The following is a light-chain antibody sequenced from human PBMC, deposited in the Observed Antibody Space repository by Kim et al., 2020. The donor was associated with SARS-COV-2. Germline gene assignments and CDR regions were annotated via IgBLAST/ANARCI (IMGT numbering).Light chain of an antibody. CDR1: SLRNYY. CDR2: GEN. Sequence: AWRRTVRITYQGDSLRNYYASWYQQRPGQAPVLVIHGENNRPSGIPDRFSGSSSGNTASLTITGAQAEDEADYYCNSRDSSAQRYVFGTGTKVTVL. CDR3: NSRDSSAQRYV. V-gene: IGLV3-19*01. J-gene: IGLJ1*01.